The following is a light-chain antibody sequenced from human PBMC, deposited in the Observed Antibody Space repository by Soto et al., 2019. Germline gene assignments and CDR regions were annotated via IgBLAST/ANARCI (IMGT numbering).Light chain of an antibody. CDR1: QGISTY. Sequence: DIQLTQSPSFLSASVGYRVTITCRASQGISTYLAWYQQKPGEAPKLLIYAASTLQSGVPLSFSGSGSGTSFTLTISSLQPEDFATYYCQQLLSYPITFGQGTRREIK. V-gene: IGKV1-9*01. J-gene: IGKJ5*01. CDR2: AAS. CDR3: QQLLSYPIT.